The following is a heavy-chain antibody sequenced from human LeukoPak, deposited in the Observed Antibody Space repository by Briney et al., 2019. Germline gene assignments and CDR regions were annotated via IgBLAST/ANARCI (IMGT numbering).Heavy chain of an antibody. CDR1: GYSFTSYA. CDR2: INAGNGNT. J-gene: IGHJ4*02. Sequence: ASVKVSCKASGYSFTSYALHWVRQAPGQRLEWMGWINAGNGNTEYSQRFLDRVTITRDTSASTAYMELSSLRSEDTAVYYCAKEALCLDYWGQGTLVTVSS. V-gene: IGHV1-3*01. CDR3: AKEALCLDY.